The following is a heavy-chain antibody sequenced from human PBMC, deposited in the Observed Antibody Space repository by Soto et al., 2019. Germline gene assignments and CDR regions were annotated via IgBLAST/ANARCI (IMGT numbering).Heavy chain of an antibody. J-gene: IGHJ6*02. V-gene: IGHV1-69*01. CDR1: GGTFSKYA. Sequence: QVQLVQSGAEMQQPGASVRVSCKASGGTFSKYAFSWVRQAPGQGLEWLGGTFPMFGTPNYAQKFQGRVAISADESTATVYMELSSLRSEDTAVYFCARPLRDRNYYSGMAVWGQGTTVTVSS. D-gene: IGHD3-22*01. CDR3: ARPLRDRNYYSGMAV. CDR2: TFPMFGTP.